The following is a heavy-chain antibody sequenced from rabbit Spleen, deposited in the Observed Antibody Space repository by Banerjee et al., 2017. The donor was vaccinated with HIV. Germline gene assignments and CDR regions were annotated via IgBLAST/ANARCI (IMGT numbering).Heavy chain of an antibody. CDR2: INMVTGKS. CDR3: ARDTSSSFSSYGMDL. D-gene: IGHD1-1*01. Sequence: QEQLEESGGGLVKPEGSLTLTCKASGVSFNDKDVMCWVRQAPGKGLEWITCINMVTGKSVYASWAKGRFTIYRASWTTVTLQMTRLTDADTATYFCARDTSSSFSSYGMDLWGQGTLVTVS. V-gene: IGHV1S45*01. CDR1: GVSFNDKDV. J-gene: IGHJ6*01.